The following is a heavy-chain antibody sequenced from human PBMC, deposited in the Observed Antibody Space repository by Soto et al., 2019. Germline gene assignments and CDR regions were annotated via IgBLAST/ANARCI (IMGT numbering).Heavy chain of an antibody. D-gene: IGHD6-19*01. V-gene: IGHV3-30*18. CDR1: GFTFSSYG. J-gene: IGHJ4*02. CDR2: ISYDGSNK. CDR3: AKGRALIAVAGTDTLDY. Sequence: GGSLSLSCAASGFTFSSYGMHWVRQAPGRGLEWVAVISYDGSNKYYADSVKGRFTISRDNSKNTLYLQMNSLRAEDTAVYYCAKGRALIAVAGTDTLDYWGQGTLVTVSS.